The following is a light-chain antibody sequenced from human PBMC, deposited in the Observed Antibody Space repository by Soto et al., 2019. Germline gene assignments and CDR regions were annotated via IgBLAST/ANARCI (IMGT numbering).Light chain of an antibody. Sequence: EIVLAQSPGTLSLSPGESATLSCRASQSVSSSFLAWYQQKAGQAPRLLIYGASRRATGIPDRFSGSGSGTAFTLAIRRLEPEDFAVYYCQQYVTSPAITFGQGTRLEIK. J-gene: IGKJ5*01. CDR2: GAS. V-gene: IGKV3-20*01. CDR3: QQYVTSPAIT. CDR1: QSVSSSF.